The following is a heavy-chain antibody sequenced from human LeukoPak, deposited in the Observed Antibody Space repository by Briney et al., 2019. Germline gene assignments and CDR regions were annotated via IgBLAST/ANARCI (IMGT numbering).Heavy chain of an antibody. CDR3: ARDTNGDGWFDP. J-gene: IGHJ5*02. CDR2: LSGSGGST. D-gene: IGHD4-17*01. Sequence: GGSLRLSCAASGFTFSNYAMGWVRQAPGKGLEWVSSLSGSGGSTYYGDSVKGRFTISRDNAKNSLYLQMNSLRAEDTSVYYCARDTNGDGWFDPWGQGTLVTVSS. CDR1: GFTFSNYA. V-gene: IGHV3-23*01.